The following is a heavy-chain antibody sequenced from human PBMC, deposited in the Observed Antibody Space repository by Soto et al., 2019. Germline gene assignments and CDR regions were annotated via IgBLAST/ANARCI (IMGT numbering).Heavy chain of an antibody. CDR2: IYYRGST. J-gene: IGHJ6*03. D-gene: IGHD2-2*01. CDR1: GGSISSGGYY. CDR3: ARVPNPYCSSTSCYYYYYYYMDV. V-gene: IGHV4-31*03. Sequence: QVQLQESGPGLVKPSQTLSLTCTVSGGSISSGGYYWSWIRQHPGKGLEWIGYIYYRGSTYYNPSLKSRVTISVDTSKNQFSLKLSSVTAADTAVYYCARVPNPYCSSTSCYYYYYYYMDVWGKGTTVTVSS.